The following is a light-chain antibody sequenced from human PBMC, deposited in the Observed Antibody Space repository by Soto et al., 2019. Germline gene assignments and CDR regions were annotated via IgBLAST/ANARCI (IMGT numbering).Light chain of an antibody. Sequence: EIVMTQSPATLSVSPGERATLSCRASQSVGSGLSWYQQKPGQAPRLLIYGASSRATGTPDRFSGSGSGTDFTLTISRLEPKDFAVYYCQQFGSDVTFGQGTKVDIK. V-gene: IGKV3-20*01. CDR1: QSVGSG. J-gene: IGKJ1*01. CDR2: GAS. CDR3: QQFGSDVT.